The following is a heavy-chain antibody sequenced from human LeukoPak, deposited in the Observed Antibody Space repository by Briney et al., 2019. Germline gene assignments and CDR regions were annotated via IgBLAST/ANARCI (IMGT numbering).Heavy chain of an antibody. CDR1: GGSISSGGYS. V-gene: IGHV4-30-2*01. CDR2: IYHSGST. D-gene: IGHD6-13*01. Sequence: KPSRTLSLTCAVSGGSISSGGYSWSWIRQPPGKGLEWIGYIYHSGSTYYNPSLKSRVTISVDRSKNQFSLKLSSVTAADTAVYYCARGEYSSSWYQYDAFDIWGQGTMVTVSS. J-gene: IGHJ3*02. CDR3: ARGEYSSSWYQYDAFDI.